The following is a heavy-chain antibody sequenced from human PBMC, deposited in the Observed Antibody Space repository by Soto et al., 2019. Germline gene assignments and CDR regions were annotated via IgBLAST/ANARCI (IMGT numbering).Heavy chain of an antibody. D-gene: IGHD2-15*01. CDR3: AKSLHCSGGGCNSGYDP. V-gene: IGHV4-39*01. CDR1: RGSLCSGDFY. J-gene: IGHJ5*02. Sequence: QLQLQESGPGLVKPSETLSLTCAVSRGSLCSGDFYWGWIRQPPGKGLEWIGAIHCSGSTFYNPSLKSRVIIFVDTSQNQFSLNLRSVTAADTAVYYCAKSLHCSGGGCNSGYDPWGQGALVTVSS. CDR2: IHCSGST.